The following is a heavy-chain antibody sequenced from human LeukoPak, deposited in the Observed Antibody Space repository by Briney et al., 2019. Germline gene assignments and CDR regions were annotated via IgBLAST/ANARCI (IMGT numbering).Heavy chain of an antibody. J-gene: IGHJ4*02. V-gene: IGHV3-30-3*01. CDR3: ARDSENVAYCGGDCYPNDY. Sequence: GGSLRLSCAASGFTFSSHAMHWVRQAPGKGLEWVAVISYDGSNKYNADSVKGRFTISRDNSKNTLFLQMNSLRAKDTAVYYCARDSENVAYCGGDCYPNDYWGQGTLVTVSS. CDR1: GFTFSSHA. D-gene: IGHD2-21*02. CDR2: ISYDGSNK.